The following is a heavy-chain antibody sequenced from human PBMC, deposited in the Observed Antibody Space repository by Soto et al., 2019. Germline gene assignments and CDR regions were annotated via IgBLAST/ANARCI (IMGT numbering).Heavy chain of an antibody. CDR2: ITYSGRT. D-gene: IGHD3-10*01. V-gene: IGHV4-59*12. CDR1: GVSISDYY. J-gene: IGHJ5*02. CDR3: ARFITSDWGIFYNARWVAP. Sequence: SETLSLTCTVSGVSISDYYWSWIRQPPGKGLEYLGHITYSGRTNYKPSLKSRVSISVDTSKNHFSLNLSSVTAADTAVYYCARFITSDWGIFYNARWVAPWGPGTLVTVSS.